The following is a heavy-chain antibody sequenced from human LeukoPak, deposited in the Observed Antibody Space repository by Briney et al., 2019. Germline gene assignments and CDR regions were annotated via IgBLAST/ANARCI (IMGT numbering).Heavy chain of an antibody. Sequence: PSETLSLTCAVYGGSFNGYYWTWIRQPPGKGLEWIGEIHYSGSATYNPSLKSRVTISVDTSKNQFSLKMNSVTAADTAVYYCARGQWFRAFWSRGTPVTVSS. CDR2: IHYSGSA. CDR1: GGSFNGYY. D-gene: IGHD3-10*01. J-gene: IGHJ4*02. CDR3: ARGQWFRAF. V-gene: IGHV4-34*01.